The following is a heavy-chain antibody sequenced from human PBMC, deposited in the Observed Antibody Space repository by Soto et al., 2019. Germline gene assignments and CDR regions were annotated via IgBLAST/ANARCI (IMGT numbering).Heavy chain of an antibody. CDR3: ARGEQYSGRIFDY. CDR1: GDSVSSNSAG. CDR2: TYYRSKWYY. V-gene: IGHV6-1*01. D-gene: IGHD1-26*01. Sequence: PSQTLSLTCAITGDSVSSNSAGWSWVRQSPSRGLEWLGRTYYRSKWYYEYAVSVRGRITINPDTSKNQYSLQLNSVSPEDTAVYFCARGEQYSGRIFDYWGQGTLVTVSS. J-gene: IGHJ4*01.